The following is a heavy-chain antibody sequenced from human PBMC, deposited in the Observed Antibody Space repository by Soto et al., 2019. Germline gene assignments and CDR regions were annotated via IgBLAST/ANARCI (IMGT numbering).Heavy chain of an antibody. CDR1: GFTFSSYG. V-gene: IGHV3-33*01. J-gene: IGHJ6*02. Sequence: GGSLRLSCAASGFTFSSYGMHWVRQAPGRGLEWVAVIWYDGSNKYYADSVKGRFTISRDNSKNTLYLQMNSLRAEDTAVYYCARSRGYCSGGSCYSGSYYYYGMDVWGQGTTVTVSS. CDR3: ARSRGYCSGGSCYSGSYYYYGMDV. CDR2: IWYDGSNK. D-gene: IGHD2-15*01.